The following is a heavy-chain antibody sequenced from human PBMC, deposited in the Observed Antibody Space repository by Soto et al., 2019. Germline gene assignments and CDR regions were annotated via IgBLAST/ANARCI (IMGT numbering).Heavy chain of an antibody. Sequence: DSVKCRFTSSRDNSKNTLYLQMNILRAEDTAVYYCATDTAMARGFDSWGQGTLVTVSS. V-gene: IGHV3-30*03. J-gene: IGHJ4*02. D-gene: IGHD5-18*01. CDR3: ATDTAMARGFDS.